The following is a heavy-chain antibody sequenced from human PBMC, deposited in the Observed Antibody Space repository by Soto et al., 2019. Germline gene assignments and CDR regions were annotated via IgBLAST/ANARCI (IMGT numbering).Heavy chain of an antibody. V-gene: IGHV3-23*01. CDR2: ISGSGGST. D-gene: IGHD6-13*01. CDR1: GFTFSSYA. J-gene: IGHJ5*02. Sequence: GGSLRLSCAASGFTFSSYAMSWVRQAPGKGLEWVSAISGSGGSTYYADSVKGRFTISRDNSKNTLYLQMNSLRAEDTAVYHCAKGPGYSSSWYWWFDPWGQGTLVTVSS. CDR3: AKGPGYSSSWYWWFDP.